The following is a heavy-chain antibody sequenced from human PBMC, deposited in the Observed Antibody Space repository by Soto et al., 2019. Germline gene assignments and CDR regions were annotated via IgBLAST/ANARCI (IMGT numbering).Heavy chain of an antibody. CDR3: ARSYGDLLVDY. Sequence: SETLSLTCTVSGGSISSYYWSWIRQPPGKGLEWIGYIYYSGSTNYNPSLKSRVTISVDTSKNQFSLKLSSVTAADTAVYYCARSYGDLLVDYWGQGTLVTVSS. CDR1: GGSISSYY. D-gene: IGHD4-17*01. V-gene: IGHV4-59*01. J-gene: IGHJ4*02. CDR2: IYYSGST.